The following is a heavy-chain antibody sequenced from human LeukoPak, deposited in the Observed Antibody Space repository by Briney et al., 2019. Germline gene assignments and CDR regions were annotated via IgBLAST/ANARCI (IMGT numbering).Heavy chain of an antibody. CDR1: GFTFSSYW. CDR2: INKDGGEK. D-gene: IGHD1-26*01. CDR3: VKDSPPRYSGSPPAY. V-gene: IGHV3-7*03. J-gene: IGHJ4*02. Sequence: GGSLRLSCAASGFTFSSYWMSWIRQAPGKGLEWVANINKDGGEKYYVDSVKGRFTISRDNAKNSLYLQMNSLRADDTAVYYCVKDSPPRYSGSPPAYWGQGTLVTVSS.